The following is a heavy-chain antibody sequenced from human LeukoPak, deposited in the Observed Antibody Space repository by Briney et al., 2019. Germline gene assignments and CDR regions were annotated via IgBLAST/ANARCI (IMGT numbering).Heavy chain of an antibody. D-gene: IGHD3-3*01. J-gene: IGHJ4*02. Sequence: AASVKVSCKASGYTFTSYGISWVRQAPGQGLEWMGWISAYNGNTNYAQKLQGRVTMTTDTSTSTAYMELRSLRSDDTAVYYCARDPRTPPYYDFWSGYYNPIFDGYYFDYWGQGTLVTVSS. CDR3: ARDPRTPPYYDFWSGYYNPIFDGYYFDY. CDR2: ISAYNGNT. CDR1: GYTFTSYG. V-gene: IGHV1-18*01.